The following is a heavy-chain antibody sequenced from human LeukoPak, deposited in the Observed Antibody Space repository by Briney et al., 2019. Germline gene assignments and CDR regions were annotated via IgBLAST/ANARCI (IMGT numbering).Heavy chain of an antibody. J-gene: IGHJ5*02. CDR2: IYHSGST. V-gene: IGHV4-38-2*02. CDR3: ARHIVVVVAARKNNWFDP. Sequence: SETLSLTCTVSGYSISGGYYWGWIRQPPGKGLEWIGSIYHSGSTYYNPSLKSRVTISVDTSKNQFSLKLSSVTAADTAVYYCARHIVVVVAARKNNWFDPWGQGTLVTVSS. CDR1: GYSISGGYY. D-gene: IGHD2-15*01.